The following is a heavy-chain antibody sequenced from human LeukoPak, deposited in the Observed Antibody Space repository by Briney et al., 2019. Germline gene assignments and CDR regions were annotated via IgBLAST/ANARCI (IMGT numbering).Heavy chain of an antibody. D-gene: IGHD1-14*01. CDR2: VYHSGSA. CDR3: AYNRNFALDN. V-gene: IGHV4/OR15-8*01. J-gene: IGHJ4*01. CDR1: GASIDSHSW. Sequence: EPSETLSLTCAVSGASIDSHSWWSWVRQPPGKGLGWIGEVYHSGSANYKPSLKSRVTISVDTSRNHFSLKLTSVTAADTAVYYCAYNRNFALDNWGQGTLVTVSS.